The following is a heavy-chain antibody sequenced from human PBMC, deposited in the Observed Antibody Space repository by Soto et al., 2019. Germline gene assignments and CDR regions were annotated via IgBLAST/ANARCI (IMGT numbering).Heavy chain of an antibody. Sequence: SETLSLTCAVYGGSFSGYYWSWIRQPPGKGLEWIGEVNHSGSTNYNPSLKSRVTISVDTSKNQFSLKLSSVTAADTAVYYCARGGSIRGWALQRRYFDLWGCGTLVTVSS. CDR2: VNHSGST. J-gene: IGHJ2*01. CDR3: ARGGSIRGWALQRRYFDL. D-gene: IGHD3-3*02. CDR1: GGSFSGYY. V-gene: IGHV4-34*01.